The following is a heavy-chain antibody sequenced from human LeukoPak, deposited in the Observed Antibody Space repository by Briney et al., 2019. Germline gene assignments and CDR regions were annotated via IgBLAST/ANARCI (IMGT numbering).Heavy chain of an antibody. Sequence: GGSLRLSCAASGFTFSSYSMNWVRQAPGKGLEWVAVISYDGSNKYYADSVKGRFTISRDNSKNTLYLQMNSLRAEDTAVYYCARGGRITMVRGVIITANYYYYYMDVWGKGTTVTVSS. J-gene: IGHJ6*03. CDR1: GFTFSSYS. D-gene: IGHD3-10*01. V-gene: IGHV3-30*03. CDR2: ISYDGSNK. CDR3: ARGGRITMVRGVIITANYYYYYMDV.